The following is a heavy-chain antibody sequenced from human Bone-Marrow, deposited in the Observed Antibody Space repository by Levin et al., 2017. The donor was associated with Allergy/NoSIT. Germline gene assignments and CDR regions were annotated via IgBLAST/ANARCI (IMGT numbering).Heavy chain of an antibody. CDR2: VYWNDDE. CDR3: AREFWAFDF. V-gene: IGHV2-5*01. CDR1: GFSLRTSGVG. D-gene: IGHD3-3*01. J-gene: IGHJ4*02. Sequence: KLSGPTLVKPTQTLTLTCSFSGFSLRTSGVGVGWIRQPPGKALEWLALVYWNDDERYSPSLKSRLTLTKDTSKNQLVLTMTNVDPVDTGTYYCAREFWAFDFWGQGTLVTVSS.